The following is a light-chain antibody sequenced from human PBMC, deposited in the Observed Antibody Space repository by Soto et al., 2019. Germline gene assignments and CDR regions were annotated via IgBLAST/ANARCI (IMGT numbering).Light chain of an antibody. CDR2: EVS. V-gene: IGLV2-8*01. CDR3: SSYAGSNNPV. CDR1: SSDVGGYNY. Sequence: QSVLTQPPSASGSPGQSVTISCTGTSSDVGGYNYVSWYQQHPGKAPKLMIYEVSKRPSGVPDRFSGSKSGNMASLTVSGLQAEDEADYYCSSYAGSNNPVFGGGTKLTVL. J-gene: IGLJ2*01.